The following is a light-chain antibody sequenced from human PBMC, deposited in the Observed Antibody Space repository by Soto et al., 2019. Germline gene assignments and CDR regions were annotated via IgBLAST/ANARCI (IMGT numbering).Light chain of an antibody. V-gene: IGLV2-14*01. Sequence: QSALTQPATVSGSPGQSITISCTGTSSDVGGYNFVSWYQHHPGKAPKLMIYEVTNRPSGVSNRFSGSKSDNTASLTISGLQAEDEAVYYCDSYTRSGTLVFGGGTKLTVL. J-gene: IGLJ2*01. CDR3: DSYTRSGTLV. CDR1: SSDVGGYNF. CDR2: EVT.